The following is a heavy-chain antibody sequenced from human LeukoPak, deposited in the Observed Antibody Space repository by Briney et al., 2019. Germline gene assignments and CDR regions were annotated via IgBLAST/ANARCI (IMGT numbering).Heavy chain of an antibody. CDR3: ARERSGSYYFDY. CDR2: IWYDGSNK. J-gene: IGHJ4*02. CDR1: RFTFSSYG. Sequence: LTGGSLRLSCAASRFTFSSYGMHWVRQAPGKGLEWVAVIWYDGSNKYYADSMKGRFTISRDNSKNTLYLQTNSLRAEDTAVYYCARERSGSYYFDYWGQGTLVTVSS. V-gene: IGHV3-33*01. D-gene: IGHD1-26*01.